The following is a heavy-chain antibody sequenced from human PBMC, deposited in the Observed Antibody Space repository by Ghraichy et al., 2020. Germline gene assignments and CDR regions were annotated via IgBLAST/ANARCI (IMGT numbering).Heavy chain of an antibody. Sequence: GALRLSCVATAFTFRTYGMHWFRQGPGKGLQWVAGIWYDGSKTYYIDSVRGRFTVSRDNSQNTLYLQMNSLRVDDTAVYYCATPTGGSSFWGRGTRVTVSS. CDR3: ATPTGGSSF. J-gene: IGHJ4*02. V-gene: IGHV3-33*03. CDR1: AFTFRTYG. CDR2: IWYDGSKT. D-gene: IGHD1-14*01.